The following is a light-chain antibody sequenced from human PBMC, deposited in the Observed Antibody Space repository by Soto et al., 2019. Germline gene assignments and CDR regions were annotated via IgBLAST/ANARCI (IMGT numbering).Light chain of an antibody. CDR1: HSVSTS. Sequence: EIVMTQSPATLSVSPGERATLSCRASHSVSTSLAWYQQKPGQAPRLLISGASTRATGVPARFSGSGSETEFTLTISSLQSEDFAVYYGQQYNNWWTFGQGTKVYIK. V-gene: IGKV3-15*01. J-gene: IGKJ1*01. CDR3: QQYNNWWT. CDR2: GAS.